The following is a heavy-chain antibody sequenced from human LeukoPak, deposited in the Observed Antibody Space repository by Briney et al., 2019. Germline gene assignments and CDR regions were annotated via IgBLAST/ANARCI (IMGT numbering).Heavy chain of an antibody. D-gene: IGHD3-16*01. J-gene: IGHJ2*01. CDR3: ARPGDQRYWYFGL. Sequence: PSETLSLTCTVSGGSISGYYWSWIRLPPGKGLEWIGYIYYSGSTNYNPSLKSRVTISVDTSKNQFSLKLSSVTAADTAVYYCARPGDQRYWYFGLWGRGTLVTVSS. CDR1: GGSISGYY. V-gene: IGHV4-59*08. CDR2: IYYSGST.